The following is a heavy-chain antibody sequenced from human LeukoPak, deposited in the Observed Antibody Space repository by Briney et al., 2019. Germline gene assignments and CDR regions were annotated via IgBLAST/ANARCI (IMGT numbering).Heavy chain of an antibody. CDR1: GFTFSSYG. Sequence: GGSLRLSCAASGFTFSSYGMHWVRQAPGKGLEWGAVIWYDGSNKYYADPVKGRFTISRDNSKNTLYLQMNSLRAEDTAVYYCAKPPTYYDFWSGYLQDWGQGTLVTVSS. CDR2: IWYDGSNK. CDR3: AKPPTYYDFWSGYLQD. V-gene: IGHV3-33*06. J-gene: IGHJ4*02. D-gene: IGHD3-3*01.